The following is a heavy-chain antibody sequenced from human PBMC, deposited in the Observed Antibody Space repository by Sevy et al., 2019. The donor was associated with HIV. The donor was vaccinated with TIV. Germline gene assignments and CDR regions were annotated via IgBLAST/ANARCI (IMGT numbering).Heavy chain of an antibody. V-gene: IGHV3-23*01. CDR3: ATWIPDNYYYYMDV. J-gene: IGHJ6*03. Sequence: GGSLRLSCAASGFTFSSYAMSWVRQAPGKWLEWVSAISGSGGSTYYADSVKGRFTISRDNSKNTLYLQMNSLRAEDTAVYYCATWIPDNYYYYMDVWGKGTTVTVSS. CDR2: ISGSGGST. CDR1: GFTFSSYA. D-gene: IGHD5-12*01.